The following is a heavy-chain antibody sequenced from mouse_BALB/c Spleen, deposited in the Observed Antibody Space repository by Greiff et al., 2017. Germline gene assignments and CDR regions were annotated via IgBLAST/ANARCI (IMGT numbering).Heavy chain of an antibody. CDR3: ARATMSTSWFAY. CDR2: INPSTGYT. J-gene: IGHJ3*01. V-gene: IGHV1-7*01. CDR1: GYTFTSYW. Sequence: QVHVKQSGAELAKPGASVKMSCKASGYTFTSYWMHWVKQRPGQGLEWIGYINPSTGYTEYNQKFKDKATLTADKSSSTAYMQLSSLTSEDSAVYYCARATMSTSWFAYWGQGTLVTVSA. D-gene: IGHD2-4*01.